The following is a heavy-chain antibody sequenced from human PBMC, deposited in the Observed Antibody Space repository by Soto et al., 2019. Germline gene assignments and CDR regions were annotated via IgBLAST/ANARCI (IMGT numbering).Heavy chain of an antibody. CDR2: ISYDGSNK. CDR1: GFTFSSYG. V-gene: IGHV3-30*18. Sequence: PGGSLRLSCAASGFTFSSYGMHWFRQAPGKGLEWVAVISYDGSNKYYADSVKGRFTISRDNSKNTLYLQMNSLRAEDTAVYYCAKDQPLGRQQLDTWGQGTLVTVSS. J-gene: IGHJ5*02. CDR3: AKDQPLGRQQLDT. D-gene: IGHD6-13*01.